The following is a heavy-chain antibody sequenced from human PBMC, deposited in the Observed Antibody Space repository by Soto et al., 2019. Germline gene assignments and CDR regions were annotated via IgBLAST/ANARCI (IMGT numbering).Heavy chain of an antibody. Sequence: TLSLTCTVSGGSISSSSYYWGWIRQPPGKGLEWIGSIYYSGSTYYNPSLKSRVTISVDTSKNQFSLKLSSVTAADTAVYYCARYLNIVATTQDFDYWGQGTLVTVSS. J-gene: IGHJ4*02. D-gene: IGHD5-12*01. CDR1: GGSISSSSYY. CDR3: ARYLNIVATTQDFDY. V-gene: IGHV4-39*01. CDR2: IYYSGST.